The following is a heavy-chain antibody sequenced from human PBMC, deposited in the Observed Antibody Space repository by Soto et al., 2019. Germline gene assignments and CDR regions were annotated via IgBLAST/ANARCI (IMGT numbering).Heavy chain of an antibody. CDR2: INHSGST. J-gene: IGHJ3*02. CDR1: GGSFSGYY. D-gene: IGHD6-13*01. CDR3: ARGRGIAAALRAFDI. V-gene: IGHV4-34*01. Sequence: PSETLSLTCAVYGGSFSGYYWSWIRQPPGKGLEWIGEINHSGSTNYNPSLRSRVTISVDTSKNQFSLKLSSVTAADTAVYYCARGRGIAAALRAFDIRGKGTRITVSS.